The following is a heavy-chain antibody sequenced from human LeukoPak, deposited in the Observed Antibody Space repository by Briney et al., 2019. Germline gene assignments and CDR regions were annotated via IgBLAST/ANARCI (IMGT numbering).Heavy chain of an antibody. CDR3: ARVVEYSSSSDWFDP. Sequence: GASVKVSCMASGYTFTSYGISWVRQAPGQGLEWMGWISAYNGNTNYAQKLQGRVTMTTDTSTSTAYMELRSLRSDDTAVYYCARVVEYSSSSDWFDPWGQGTLVTVSS. CDR2: ISAYNGNT. V-gene: IGHV1-18*01. D-gene: IGHD6-6*01. CDR1: GYTFTSYG. J-gene: IGHJ5*02.